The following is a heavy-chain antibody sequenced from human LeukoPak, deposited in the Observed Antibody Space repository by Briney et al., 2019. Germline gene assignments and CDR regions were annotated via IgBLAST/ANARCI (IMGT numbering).Heavy chain of an antibody. CDR2: ISPNSGAT. Sequence: ASVKVSCKASGYTFTAYYLHWVRQAPGPGLELMGWISPNSGATKYAQKFQDRVTMTRDTSINTAYMELSRLRSDDTAVYYCARFSVGGRYDFDYWGQGTLVTVSS. V-gene: IGHV1-2*02. CDR3: ARFSVGGRYDFDY. CDR1: GYTFTAYY. D-gene: IGHD3-9*01. J-gene: IGHJ4*02.